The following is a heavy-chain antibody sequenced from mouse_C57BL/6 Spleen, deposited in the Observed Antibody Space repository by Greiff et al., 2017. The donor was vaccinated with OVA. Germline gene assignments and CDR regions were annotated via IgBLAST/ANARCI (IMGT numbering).Heavy chain of an antibody. CDR3: TRANWDVGPYWYFDV. CDR2: ISSGGDYI. Sequence: EVQLQESGEGLVKPGGSLKLSCAASGFTFSSYAMSWVRQTPEKRLEWVAYISSGGDYIYYADPVKGRFTISRDNARNTLYLQMSSLKSEDTAMYYCTRANWDVGPYWYFDVWGTGTTVTVSS. CDR1: GFTFSSYA. V-gene: IGHV5-9-1*02. D-gene: IGHD4-1*02. J-gene: IGHJ1*03.